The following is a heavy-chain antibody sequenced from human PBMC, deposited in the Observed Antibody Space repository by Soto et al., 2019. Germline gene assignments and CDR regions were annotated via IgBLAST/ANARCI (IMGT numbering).Heavy chain of an antibody. D-gene: IGHD1-26*01. CDR1: TFSMYS. V-gene: IGHV3-21*06. Sequence: EVQVVESGGGLVKPGGSLRLSCTFTFSMYSMNWVRQAPGKGLGWGASISSGSAYIKYAESVKGRFTISRDNAKNSLHLQMNRLRAEETAIYHCARDQGGSYDSWFDPWGQGTMVTVSS. CDR3: ARDQGGSYDSWFDP. CDR2: ISSGSAYI. J-gene: IGHJ5*02.